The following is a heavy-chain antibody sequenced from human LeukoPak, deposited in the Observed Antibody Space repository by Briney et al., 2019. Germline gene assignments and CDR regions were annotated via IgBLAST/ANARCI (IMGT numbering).Heavy chain of an antibody. CDR2: VDPKDGET. D-gene: IGHD3-10*01. CDR1: GYALTELS. Sequence: GASVKVSCQVSGYALTELSIHWVRQAPGKGFEWMGGVDPKDGETIYAQNFQGRVTVTDDTSTDTAYMELSGLTSEDTALYYCAGDVLVSGESYYHGYWGQGTLVTVSS. J-gene: IGHJ4*02. CDR3: AGDVLVSGESYYHGY. V-gene: IGHV1-24*01.